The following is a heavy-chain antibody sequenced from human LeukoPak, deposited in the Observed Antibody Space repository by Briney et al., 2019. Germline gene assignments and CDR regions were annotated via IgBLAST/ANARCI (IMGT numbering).Heavy chain of an antibody. CDR3: ARDYLKRYDFWSGATSAEYFQH. CDR1: GFTFSTYT. J-gene: IGHJ1*01. V-gene: IGHV3-21*01. Sequence: SGGSLRLSCAASGFTFSTYTMNWVRQAPRKGLEWVSSISSSSYIYYADSVKGRFTISRDNAKNSLYLQMNSLRAEDTAVYYCARDYLKRYDFWSGATSAEYFQHWGQGTLVTVSS. CDR2: ISSSSYI. D-gene: IGHD3-3*01.